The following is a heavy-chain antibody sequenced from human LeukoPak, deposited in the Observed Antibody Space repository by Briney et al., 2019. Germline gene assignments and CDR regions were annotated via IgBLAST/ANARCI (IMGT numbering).Heavy chain of an antibody. J-gene: IGHJ4*02. V-gene: IGHV3-21*01. CDR1: GFTFSSYS. CDR3: ARGGGYSGYGAYYFDY. Sequence: GGSLRLSCAASGFTFSSYSMNWVSQAPGKGLEWVSSISSSSSYIYYADSVKGRFTISRDNAKNSLYLQMNSLRAEDTAVYYCARGGGYSGYGAYYFDYWGQGTLVTVSS. D-gene: IGHD5-12*01. CDR2: ISSSSSYI.